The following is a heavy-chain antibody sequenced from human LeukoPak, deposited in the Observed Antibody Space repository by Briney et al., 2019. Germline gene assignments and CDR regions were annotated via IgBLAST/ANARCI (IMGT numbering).Heavy chain of an antibody. CDR2: IYYSGSA. CDR1: GGSISSFY. Sequence: SETLPHTRTVSGGSISSFYLSWIRQPPGKGLEWIGYIYYSGSANYNPSLKSRVTISVDTSKNQFSLKLNSVTAADTAVYYCARAVYRMSGTGEPFDYWGQAAVVTGSS. CDR3: ARAVYRMSGTGEPFDY. D-gene: IGHD1-14*01. J-gene: IGHJ4*02. V-gene: IGHV4-59*01.